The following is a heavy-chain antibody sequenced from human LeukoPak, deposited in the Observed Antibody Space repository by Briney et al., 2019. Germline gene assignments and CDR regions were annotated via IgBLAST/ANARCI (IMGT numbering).Heavy chain of an antibody. CDR1: GGSISSYY. V-gene: IGHV4-4*07. CDR2: IYTSGST. CDR3: AREPSQWLVFNWFDP. Sequence: PSETLSLTCTVSGGSISSYYWSWIRQPAGKGLEWIGRIYTSGSTNYNPSLKSRVTMSVDTSKNQFSLKLSSVTAADTAVYYCAREPSQWLVFNWFDPWGQGTLVTVSS. D-gene: IGHD6-19*01. J-gene: IGHJ5*02.